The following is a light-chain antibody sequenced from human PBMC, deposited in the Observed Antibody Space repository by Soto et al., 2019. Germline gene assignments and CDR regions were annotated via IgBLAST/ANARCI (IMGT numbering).Light chain of an antibody. CDR2: EVS. J-gene: IGLJ2*01. Sequence: QSVLTQHASVSGSPGQSITISCTGTSSDVGGYNYVSWYQQHPGKAPKLMIFEVSNRPSGVSNRFSGSKSGNTASLTISGLQADDEADYYCSSYTSSSTLVVFGGGTQLTVL. CDR3: SSYTSSSTLVV. CDR1: SSDVGGYNY. V-gene: IGLV2-14*01.